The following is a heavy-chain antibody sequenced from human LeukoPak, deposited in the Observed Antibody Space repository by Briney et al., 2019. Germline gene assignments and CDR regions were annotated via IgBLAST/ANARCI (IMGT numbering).Heavy chain of an antibody. V-gene: IGHV3-23*01. J-gene: IGHJ6*02. D-gene: IGHD2-15*01. CDR1: GFTFSSYA. CDR2: ISWNSGTQ. CDR3: ANARRDCSGGSCYRGYYYYGMDV. Sequence: GGSLRLSCAASGFTFSSYAMSWVRQAPGKGLEWVSGISWNSGTQGYADSVKGRSTISRDNSKNTLYLQMNSLRAEDTAVYYCANARRDCSGGSCYRGYYYYGMDVWGQGTTVTVSS.